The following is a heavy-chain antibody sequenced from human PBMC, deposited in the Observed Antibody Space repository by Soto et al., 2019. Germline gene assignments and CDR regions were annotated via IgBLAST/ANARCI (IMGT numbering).Heavy chain of an antibody. D-gene: IGHD5-18*01. CDR2: IYYSGST. Sequence: QVQLQESGPGLVKPSETLSLTCTVSGGSMSSYYWSWIRQPPGKGLEWIGYIYYSGSTNYNPSLMIRNTMSVDTTNNLFSLKLSSVTAPVTPVYYCARRGYGPGFPYYYGMDVWGQGTTVTVSS. V-gene: IGHV4-59*01. CDR3: ARRGYGPGFPYYYGMDV. CDR1: GGSMSSYY. J-gene: IGHJ6*02.